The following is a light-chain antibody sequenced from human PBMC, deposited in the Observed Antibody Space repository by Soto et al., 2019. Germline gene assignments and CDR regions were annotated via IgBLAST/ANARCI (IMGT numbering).Light chain of an antibody. CDR3: QQRANRRT. CDR1: QNIGRY. V-gene: IGKV3-11*01. Sequence: EIVLTQSTATLSLSPGEGVTLSCRASQNIGRYLAWYQHNPGQAPRLLIYDASNRTTGIPARFSGSGSGTDFNLTMSSLDPEDSRDFSCQQRANRRTCGGGTRV. CDR2: DAS. J-gene: IGKJ4*01.